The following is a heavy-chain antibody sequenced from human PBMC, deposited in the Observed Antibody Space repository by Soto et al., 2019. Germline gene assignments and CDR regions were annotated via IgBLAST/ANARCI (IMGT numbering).Heavy chain of an antibody. CDR3: ARDPIVGATRFDY. V-gene: IGHV1-2*04. CDR1: GYTFTGYY. J-gene: IGHJ4*02. CDR2: INPNSGGT. Sequence: ASVKVSCKASGYTFTGYYMHWVRQAPGQGLEWMGWINPNSGGTNYAQKFQGWVTMTRDTSISTAYMELSRLRSDDTAVYYCARDPIVGATRFDYWGQGTLVTVSS. D-gene: IGHD1-26*01.